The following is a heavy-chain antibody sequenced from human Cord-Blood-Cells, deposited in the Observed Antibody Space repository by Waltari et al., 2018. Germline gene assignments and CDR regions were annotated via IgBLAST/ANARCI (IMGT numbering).Heavy chain of an antibody. CDR2: IYHSGST. CDR3: ARVIGGYCSSTSCYAFDI. V-gene: IGHV4-4*02. Sequence: QVQLQESGPGLVKPSGTLSLTCAVSGGSISSSNWWSWVRQPPGKGLEWIGEIYHSGSTNCNPSLKSRVTISVDKSKNQFSLKLSSVTAADTAVYYCARVIGGYCSSTSCYAFDIWGQGTMVTVSS. CDR1: GGSISSSNW. J-gene: IGHJ3*02. D-gene: IGHD2-2*01.